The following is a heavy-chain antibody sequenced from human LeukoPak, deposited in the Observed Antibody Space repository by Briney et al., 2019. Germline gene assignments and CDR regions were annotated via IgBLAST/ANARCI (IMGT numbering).Heavy chain of an antibody. CDR2: IKHSGST. J-gene: IGHJ4*02. D-gene: IGHD3-9*01. CDR3: ARSYYDILTGPLPLDY. CDR1: GWSFSGYY. Sequence: SETLSLTCAVYGWSFSGYYWSWIRQPPGKGLEWIGEIKHSGSTNYNPSLQSRVTISVDTSKTQFSLKLSSVTAADTAVYYCARSYYDILTGPLPLDYWGQGTLVTVSS. V-gene: IGHV4-34*01.